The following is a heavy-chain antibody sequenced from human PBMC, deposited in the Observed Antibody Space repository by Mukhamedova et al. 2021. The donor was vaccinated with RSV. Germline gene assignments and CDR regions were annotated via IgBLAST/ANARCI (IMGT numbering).Heavy chain of an antibody. CDR2: ISGSGGST. J-gene: IGHJ4*02. V-gene: IGHV3-23*01. D-gene: IGHD2-21*02. Sequence: GLEWVSAISGSGGSTYYADSVKGRFTISRDNSKNTLYLQMNSLRAEDTAVYYCASLTAILWPKWGQGTPVTLSS. CDR3: ASLTAILWPK.